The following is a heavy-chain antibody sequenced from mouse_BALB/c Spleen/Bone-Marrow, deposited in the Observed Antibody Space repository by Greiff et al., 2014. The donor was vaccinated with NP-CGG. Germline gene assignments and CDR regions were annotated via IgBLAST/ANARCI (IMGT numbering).Heavy chain of an antibody. D-gene: IGHD2-4*01. Sequence: DVHLVESGAELVKPGASVKLSCTASGFNIKDTFMHWVKQRPDQGLEWIGRIDPANGNTKYDPKFQGKATIKADTSSNTAYLQLNSLTSEDTAVYYCAGSRGYFDYVAYWGQGTLVTVSA. J-gene: IGHJ3*01. V-gene: IGHV14-3*02. CDR2: IDPANGNT. CDR1: GFNIKDTF. CDR3: AGSRGYFDYVAY.